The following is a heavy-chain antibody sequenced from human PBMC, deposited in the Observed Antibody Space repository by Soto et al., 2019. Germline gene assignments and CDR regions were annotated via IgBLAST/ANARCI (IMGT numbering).Heavy chain of an antibody. CDR1: GFSFTTYA. J-gene: IGHJ6*02. Sequence: QVQLVESGGGVVQPGRSLRLSCAASGFSFTTYAMHWVRQAPGKGLEWVAAVSYDGSNKYYADSVKGRFTISRDNSKNTLDVQMSSLRGEDTAVYYCARQRDRYYYYYGMDVWGQGTTVIVSS. CDR2: VSYDGSNK. D-gene: IGHD2-15*01. V-gene: IGHV3-30-3*01. CDR3: ARQRDRYYYYYGMDV.